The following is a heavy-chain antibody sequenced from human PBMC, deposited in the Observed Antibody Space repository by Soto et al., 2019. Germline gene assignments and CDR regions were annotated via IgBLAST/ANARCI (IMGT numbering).Heavy chain of an antibody. CDR3: ARVPAANGGYYYYYGMDV. CDR2: ISAYNGNT. CDR1: GYTFTSYG. D-gene: IGHD2-2*01. J-gene: IGHJ6*02. V-gene: IGHV1-18*01. Sequence: QVQLVQSGAEVKKPGASVKVSCKASGYTFTSYGISWVRQAPGQGLEWMGWISAYNGNTNYAQKLQDRVTMTTDTSTSTAYMELRSLRSDDTAVYYCARVPAANGGYYYYYGMDVWGQGTTVTVSS.